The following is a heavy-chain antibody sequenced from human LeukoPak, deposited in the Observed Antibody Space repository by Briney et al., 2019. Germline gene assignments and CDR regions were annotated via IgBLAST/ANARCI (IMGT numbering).Heavy chain of an antibody. CDR2: ISGGGDAA. Sequence: PGGSLRLSCIASGFRLSGYAMTWVRQAPGKGLEWVSTISGGGDAAYYADSVKGRFTISRDNSKSTLYLQMSTLRAEDTAVYYCSRKYDSSGYFNYWGRGTLVTVSS. CDR3: SRKYDSSGYFNY. CDR1: GFRLSGYA. V-gene: IGHV3-23*01. D-gene: IGHD3-22*01. J-gene: IGHJ4*02.